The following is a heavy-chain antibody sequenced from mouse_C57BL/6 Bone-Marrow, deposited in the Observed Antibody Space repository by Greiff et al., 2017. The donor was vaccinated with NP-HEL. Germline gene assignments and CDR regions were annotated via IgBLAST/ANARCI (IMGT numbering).Heavy chain of an antibody. D-gene: IGHD2-1*01. CDR1: GYTFTSYG. Sequence: QVQLKQSGAELARPGASVKLSCKASGYTFTSYGISWVKQRTGQGLEWIGEIYPRGGNTYYNEKFKGKATLTADKSSSTAYMELRSLTAEDSAVYFCAGNGFAYWGQGTLVTVSA. CDR3: AGNGFAY. V-gene: IGHV1-81*01. CDR2: IYPRGGNT. J-gene: IGHJ3*01.